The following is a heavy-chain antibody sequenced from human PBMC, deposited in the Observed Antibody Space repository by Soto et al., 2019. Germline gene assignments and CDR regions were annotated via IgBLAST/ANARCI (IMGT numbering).Heavy chain of an antibody. J-gene: IGHJ6*01. Sequence: ASVKVSCKASGYTFTGYYMHWVRQAPGQGLEWMGWINPNSGGTNYAQKFQGWVTMTRDTSISTAYMELSRLRSDDTAVYYFARGEGNWTDFYYGMDVWGQGTTVTVSS. CDR2: INPNSGGT. CDR1: GYTFTGYY. D-gene: IGHD1-1*01. CDR3: ARGEGNWTDFYYGMDV. V-gene: IGHV1-2*04.